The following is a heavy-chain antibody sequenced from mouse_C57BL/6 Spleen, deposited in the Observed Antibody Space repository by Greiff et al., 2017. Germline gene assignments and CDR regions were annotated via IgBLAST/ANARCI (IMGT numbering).Heavy chain of an antibody. CDR1: GYAFTNYL. J-gene: IGHJ2*01. V-gene: IGHV1-54*01. CDR2: INPGSGGT. D-gene: IGHD2-4*01. Sequence: QVQLQQSGPELVRPGTSVKVSCKASGYAFTNYLIEWVKQRPGKGLEWIGVINPGSGGTNYNEKFKGKATLTANNSSSTAYMQLRSLTSEDSAVYYCARSGDYGDYFDYWGQGTTLTVAS. CDR3: ARSGDYGDYFDY.